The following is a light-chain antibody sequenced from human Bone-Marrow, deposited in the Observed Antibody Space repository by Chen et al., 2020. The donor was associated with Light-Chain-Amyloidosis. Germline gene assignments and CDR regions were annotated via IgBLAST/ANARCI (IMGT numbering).Light chain of an antibody. CDR3: QAWDTSVV. CDR2: QDT. Sequence: SYELTQPPSLSVSPGQTASITCSGDKLGDKYTSWYQQKPGQSPVLVIYQDTKRPSGIPERFSGSKSGNTATLTISGTQAMDEADYYCQAWDTSVVFGGGTKLTVL. V-gene: IGLV3-1*01. J-gene: IGLJ2*01. CDR1: KLGDKY.